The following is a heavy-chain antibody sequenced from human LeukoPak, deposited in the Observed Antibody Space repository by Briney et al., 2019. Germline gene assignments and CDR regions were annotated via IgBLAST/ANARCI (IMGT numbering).Heavy chain of an antibody. CDR1: GFTFSSYN. Sequence: PGGSLRLSCAASGFTFSSYNRNWARQAPGKGPEWVSSITSSGSYMFYADSVKGRFTISRDTAENSLYLQMNSLRVEDTAVYFCARDPYSGSYGGYYHYYMVVWGKGTTVTVSS. CDR3: ARDPYSGSYGGYYHYYMVV. D-gene: IGHD1-26*01. CDR2: ITSSGSYM. V-gene: IGHV3-21*01. J-gene: IGHJ6*03.